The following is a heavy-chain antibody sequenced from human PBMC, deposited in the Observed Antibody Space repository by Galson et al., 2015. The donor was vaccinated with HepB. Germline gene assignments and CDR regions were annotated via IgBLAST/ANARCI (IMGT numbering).Heavy chain of an antibody. CDR3: ASVMALISRFGWFDP. V-gene: IGHV1-69*06. J-gene: IGHJ5*02. CDR1: GGTFSSYA. CDR2: IIPIFGTA. D-gene: IGHD2-8*01. Sequence: SVKVSCKASGGTFSSYAISWVRQAPGQGLEWMGGIIPIFGTANYAQKFQGRVTITADKSTSTAYMELSSLRSEDTAVYYCASVMALISRFGWFDPWGQGTLVTVSS.